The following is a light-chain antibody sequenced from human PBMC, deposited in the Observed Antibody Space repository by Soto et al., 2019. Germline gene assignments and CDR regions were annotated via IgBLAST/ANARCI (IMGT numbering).Light chain of an antibody. V-gene: IGKV3-15*01. Sequence: EIVMTQSPATLSVSPGERATLSCRASQSVSSDLAWYQQKPGQAPRLLIFGASTRATDIPARFSGSGSGTEFTLTISSLQSEDFAVYYCQQSFSIPLTFGGGTKVDI. CDR2: GAS. J-gene: IGKJ4*01. CDR3: QQSFSIPLT. CDR1: QSVSSD.